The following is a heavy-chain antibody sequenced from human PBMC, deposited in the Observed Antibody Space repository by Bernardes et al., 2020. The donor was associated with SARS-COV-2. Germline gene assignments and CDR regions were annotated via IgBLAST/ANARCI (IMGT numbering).Heavy chain of an antibody. CDR1: GFNFNNFW. CDR2: IKQDGSEK. Sequence: GGSLRRSCAASGFNFNNFWMSWVRQAPGKGLEWVADIKQDGSEKYYVDSVKGRFTISRDNAKNSLSLQMSSLRAEDTAVYYCARYSVVRGLDYWGQGTLVTVSS. J-gene: IGHJ4*02. CDR3: ARYSVVRGLDY. V-gene: IGHV3-7*01. D-gene: IGHD3-10*01.